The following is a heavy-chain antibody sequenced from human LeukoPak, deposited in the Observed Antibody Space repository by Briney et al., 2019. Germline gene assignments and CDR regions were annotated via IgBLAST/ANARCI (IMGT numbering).Heavy chain of an antibody. Sequence: GGSLRLSCEGSGFTFSNYWMGWVRQAPGKGLQWVANIKTDGSEKYYVDSVKGRFTISRDNAKNSLYLQMNSLRAEDTAVYYCARAWHGDAFDIWGQGTMVTVSS. CDR3: ARAWHGDAFDI. CDR1: GFTFSNYW. CDR2: IKTDGSEK. J-gene: IGHJ3*02. V-gene: IGHV3-7*01.